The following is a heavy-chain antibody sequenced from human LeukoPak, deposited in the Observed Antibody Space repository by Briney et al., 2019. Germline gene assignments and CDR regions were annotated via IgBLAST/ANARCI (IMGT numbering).Heavy chain of an antibody. Sequence: GGSLRLSCAASGFTFSSYSMNWVRQAPGKGLEWVSSISSSSSYMYYADSVKGRFTISRDNAKNSLYLQMNSLRAEDTAVYYCARYGYNTQYGFDYWGQGTLVTVSS. CDR2: ISSSSSYM. V-gene: IGHV3-21*01. CDR1: GFTFSSYS. CDR3: ARYGYNTQYGFDY. D-gene: IGHD5-24*01. J-gene: IGHJ4*02.